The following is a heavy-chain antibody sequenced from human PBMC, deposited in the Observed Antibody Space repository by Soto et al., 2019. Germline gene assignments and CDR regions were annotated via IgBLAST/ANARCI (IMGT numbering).Heavy chain of an antibody. CDR2: IIPMFGTA. V-gene: IGHV1-69*12. D-gene: IGHD5-18*01. CDR1: GGTFSTYA. J-gene: IGHJ4*02. Sequence: HVQLVQSGAEVKKPESSVKDSCKAPGGTFSTYAIRWVRQAPGQGLEWMGGIIPMFGTANYAQRFQDRVTITADESTNTVYMELSSPRSEDTAVYFCASGIQLWLRRINNGYSGWGQGTLVTVSS. CDR3: ASGIQLWLRRINNGYSG.